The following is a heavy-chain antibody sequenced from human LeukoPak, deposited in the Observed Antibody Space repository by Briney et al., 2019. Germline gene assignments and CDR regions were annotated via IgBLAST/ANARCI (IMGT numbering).Heavy chain of an antibody. CDR1: GFTSSSYW. CDR2: IKQEGSEK. D-gene: IGHD6-19*01. Sequence: PGGSLRLSCAASGFTSSSYWMSWVRQAPGKGLEWVANIKQEGSEKYYVDSVKGRFTISRDNAKNSLYLQMNSLRAEDTAVYYCARARRPYSSGGGYYYYYMDVWGKGTTVTVSS. CDR3: ARARRPYSSGGGYYYYYMDV. V-gene: IGHV3-7*01. J-gene: IGHJ6*03.